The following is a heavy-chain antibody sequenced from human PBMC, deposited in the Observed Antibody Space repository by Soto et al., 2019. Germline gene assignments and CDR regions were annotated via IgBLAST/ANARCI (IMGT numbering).Heavy chain of an antibody. Sequence: QVVPLQSGAEVKEPGSSVRVSCKVSGSTFNNFAFSWVRQAPGHGPEWMGGIVVISNTADYSQRFQDRVTITADTSTNTLYMELGSLKFEDTAVYYCARAIKRWEVNYYFDYWGQGTLVTVSS. D-gene: IGHD1-26*01. J-gene: IGHJ4*02. CDR2: IVVISNTA. V-gene: IGHV1-69*06. CDR3: ARAIKRWEVNYYFDY. CDR1: GSTFNNFA.